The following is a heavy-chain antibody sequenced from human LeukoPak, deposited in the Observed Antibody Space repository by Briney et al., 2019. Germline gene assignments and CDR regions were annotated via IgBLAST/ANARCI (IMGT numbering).Heavy chain of an antibody. Sequence: PQTLSPTSAVSARSTSSGASSCGWPRQPPGKGLEWIAYTYHSGTTYNNSSAQRRVTLSLHRSQTQFSLKLSSVTAADTAVYYCARGRYCTKGVCFAVLSYWGQGTLSPSPQ. CDR1: ARSTSSGASS. V-gene: IGHV4-30-2*01. J-gene: IGHJ4*02. D-gene: IGHD2-8*01. CDR3: ARGRYCTKGVCFAVLSY. CDR2: TYHSGTT.